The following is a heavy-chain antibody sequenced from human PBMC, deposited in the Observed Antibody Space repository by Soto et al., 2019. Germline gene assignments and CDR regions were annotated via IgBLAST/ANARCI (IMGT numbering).Heavy chain of an antibody. J-gene: IGHJ6*02. CDR2: IWYDGSNK. Sequence: GESLKISCAASGFTFSSYGMHWVRQAPGKGLEWVAVIWYDGSNKYYADSVKGRFTISRDNSKNTLYLQMNSLRAEDTAVYYCARDIWFGEGADYYYYGMDVWGQGTTVTVSS. CDR1: GFTFSSYG. D-gene: IGHD3-10*01. V-gene: IGHV3-33*01. CDR3: ARDIWFGEGADYYYYGMDV.